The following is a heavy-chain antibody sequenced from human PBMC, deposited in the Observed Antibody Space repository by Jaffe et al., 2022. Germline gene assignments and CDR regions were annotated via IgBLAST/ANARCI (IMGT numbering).Heavy chain of an antibody. D-gene: IGHD5-12*01. J-gene: IGHJ4*02. CDR3: ARVDIVATIGGYDYFDY. CDR1: GYTFTGYY. CDR2: INPNSGGT. V-gene: IGHV1-2*02. Sequence: QVQLVQSGAEVKKPGASVKVSCKASGYTFTGYYMHWVRQAPGQGLEWMGWINPNSGGTNYAQKFQGRVTMTRDTSISTAYMELSRLRSDDTAVYYCARVDIVATIGGYDYFDYWGQGTLVTVSS.